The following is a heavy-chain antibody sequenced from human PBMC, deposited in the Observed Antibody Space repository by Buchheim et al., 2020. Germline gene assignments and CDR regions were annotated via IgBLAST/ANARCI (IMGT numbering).Heavy chain of an antibody. Sequence: QVQLVQSGAEVKKPGASVKVSCKASGYTFTGYYMHWVRQAPGQGLEWMGWINPNSGGPNYAQKFQGWVTMTRDTSISTAYMELSRLRSDDTAVYYCARGVPKDQLLPYYFDYWGQGTL. V-gene: IGHV1-2*04. CDR2: INPNSGGP. CDR3: ARGVPKDQLLPYYFDY. CDR1: GYTFTGYY. J-gene: IGHJ4*02. D-gene: IGHD2-2*01.